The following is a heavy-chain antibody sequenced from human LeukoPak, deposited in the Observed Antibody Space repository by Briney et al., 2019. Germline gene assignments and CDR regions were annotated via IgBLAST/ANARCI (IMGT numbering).Heavy chain of an antibody. D-gene: IGHD6-13*01. CDR3: ARVGGAADAFDI. Sequence: SETLSLTCAVYGGSFSGYYWSWIRQPPGKGLEWIGYIYYSGSTNYNPSLKSRVTISVDTSKNQFSLKLSSVTAADTAVYYCARVGGAADAFDIWGQGTMVTVSS. CDR1: GGSFSGYY. V-gene: IGHV4-59*01. J-gene: IGHJ3*02. CDR2: IYYSGST.